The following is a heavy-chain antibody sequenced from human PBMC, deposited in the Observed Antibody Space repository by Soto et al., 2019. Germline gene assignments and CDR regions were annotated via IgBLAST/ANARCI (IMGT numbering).Heavy chain of an antibody. V-gene: IGHV1-2*04. Sequence: GASVKVSCKASGYTFTGYYMHWVRQAPGQGLEWMGWINPNSGGTNYAQKFQGWVTMTRDTSISTAYMELSRLRSDDTAVYYCARERTNYGEKLFDYWGQGTLVTVS. D-gene: IGHD4-17*01. CDR3: ARERTNYGEKLFDY. J-gene: IGHJ4*02. CDR1: GYTFTGYY. CDR2: INPNSGGT.